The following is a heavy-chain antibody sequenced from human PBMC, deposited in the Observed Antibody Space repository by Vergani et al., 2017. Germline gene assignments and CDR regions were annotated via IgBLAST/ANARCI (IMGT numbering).Heavy chain of an antibody. CDR3: VKDAGGDEDFLDS. D-gene: IGHD3-16*01. CDR1: GFTFSTYA. V-gene: IGHV3-23*01. Sequence: EVQLLESGGSLKQPGGSVRLSCAASGFTFSTYAMHLVRQAPGKGLEWVSALTGGGGSTYYADSFKGRFIISRDNSRDTLYLQMNSLRPEDTPTYYCVKDAGGDEDFLDSWGQGTLVTVSS. J-gene: IGHJ4*02. CDR2: LTGGGGST.